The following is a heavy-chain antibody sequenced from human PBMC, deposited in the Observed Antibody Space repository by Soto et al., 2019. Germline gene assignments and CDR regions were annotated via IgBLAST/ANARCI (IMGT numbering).Heavy chain of an antibody. CDR1: GDSISGSSYY. V-gene: IGHV4-39*07. D-gene: IGHD6-13*01. CDR2: IYYSWST. Sequence: CETLSLTCNVSGDSISGSSYYWGGSRHPTVTGLVCIGCIYYSWSTYYTPSLKSRVTISVDTSKNQFSLKLSSVTAADTAVYYCARDREAGIAAAGSFPYYYGMDVWGQGTTVTVSS. J-gene: IGHJ6*02. CDR3: ARDREAGIAAAGSFPYYYGMDV.